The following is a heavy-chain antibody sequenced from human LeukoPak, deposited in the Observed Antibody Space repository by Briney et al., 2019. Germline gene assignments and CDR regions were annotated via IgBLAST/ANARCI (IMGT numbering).Heavy chain of an antibody. CDR3: ARLGHASVIGYSSGWYKGWFDP. CDR2: IYYSGST. V-gene: IGHV4-39*01. J-gene: IGHJ5*02. D-gene: IGHD6-19*01. CDR1: GASISNYY. Sequence: SETLSLTCTVSGASISNYYWGWIRQPPGKGLEWIGSIYYSGSTYYNPSLKSRVTISVDTSKNQFSLKLSSVTAADTAVYYCARLGHASVIGYSSGWYKGWFDPWGQGTLVTVSS.